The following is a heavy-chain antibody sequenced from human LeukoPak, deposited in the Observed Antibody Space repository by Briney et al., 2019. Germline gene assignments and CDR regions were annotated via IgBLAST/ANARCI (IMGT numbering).Heavy chain of an antibody. J-gene: IGHJ4*02. V-gene: IGHV4-39*02. CDR2: VYYSGST. CDR3: ARDRRDGYNYRYYFDY. Sequence: PSETLSLTCTVSGGSISNNNYYWGWIRQPPGRDLEWIGSVYYSGSTYYNPSLKSRVAISVDTSKNQFSLKLSSVTAADTAVYLCARDRRDGYNYRYYFDYWGQGTLVTVSS. CDR1: GGSISNNNYY. D-gene: IGHD5-24*01.